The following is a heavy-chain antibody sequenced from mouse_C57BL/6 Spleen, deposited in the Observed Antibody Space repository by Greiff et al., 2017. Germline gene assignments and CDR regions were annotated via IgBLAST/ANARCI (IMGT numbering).Heavy chain of an antibody. CDR2: IWGGGST. Sequence: VKLVESGPGLVAPSQSLSITCTVSGFSLTSYGVDWVRQPPGKGLEWLGVIWGGGSTNYNSALMSRLSISKDNSTSEVFLRMNSLQTDDTAMYYCAKSFDYYGSSYPGDYWGQGTSVTVSS. CDR1: GFSLTSYG. V-gene: IGHV2-9*01. D-gene: IGHD1-1*01. J-gene: IGHJ4*01. CDR3: AKSFDYYGSSYPGDY.